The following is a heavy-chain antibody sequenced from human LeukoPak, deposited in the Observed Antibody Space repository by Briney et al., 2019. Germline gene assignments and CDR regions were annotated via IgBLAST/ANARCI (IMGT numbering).Heavy chain of an antibody. CDR3: ARLMVTVTTGYWFDP. Sequence: SETLSLTCTVSGGSISSYYWSWIRQPPGKGLEWIGYIYYSGSTNYNPSLKSRVTISVDTSKNQFSLKLSSVTAADTAAYYCARLMVTVTTGYWFDPWGQGTLVTVSS. CDR2: IYYSGST. CDR1: GGSISSYY. J-gene: IGHJ5*02. D-gene: IGHD4-17*01. V-gene: IGHV4-59*08.